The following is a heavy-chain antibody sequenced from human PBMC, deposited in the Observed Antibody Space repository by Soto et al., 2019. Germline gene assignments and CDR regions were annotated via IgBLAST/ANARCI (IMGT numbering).Heavy chain of an antibody. D-gene: IGHD2-15*01. CDR2: ISGSGGST. CDR1: GFTFSSYA. CDR3: AISEMAAWYYFDY. V-gene: IGHV3-23*01. J-gene: IGHJ4*02. Sequence: PGGSLRLSCAASGFTFSSYAMSWVRQAPGKGLEWVSAISGSGGSTYYADSVKGRFTISRDNSKNTLYLQMNSLRAEDTAVYYCAISEMAAWYYFDYWGQGTLVTVSS.